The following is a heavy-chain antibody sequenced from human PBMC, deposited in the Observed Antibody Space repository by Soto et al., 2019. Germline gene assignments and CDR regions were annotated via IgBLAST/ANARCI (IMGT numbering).Heavy chain of an antibody. D-gene: IGHD3-9*01. CDR1: GFSLSTSGVG. V-gene: IGHV2-5*01. J-gene: IGHJ4*02. CDR3: AHRQGSTYYDILTGRVYFDY. CDR2: IYWNDDK. Sequence: QITLKESGPTLVKPTQTLTLTCTFSGFSLSTSGVGVGWIRQPPGKALEWLALIYWNDDKRYSPSLKSRLTITKDTSKNQVVLKMTNMDPVDTATYYCAHRQGSTYYDILTGRVYFDYWGQGTLVTVSS.